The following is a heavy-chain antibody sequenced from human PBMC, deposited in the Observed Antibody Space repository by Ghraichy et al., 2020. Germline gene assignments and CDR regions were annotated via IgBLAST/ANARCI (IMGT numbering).Heavy chain of an antibody. V-gene: IGHV4-39*01. Sequence: SETLSLTCTVSGGFINSFSYFWAWIRQPPGKGLEWIVSIYYSGTTYYNPSLKSRVTISVDTSKNQFSLKVTSVTAADTAVYFCARHRLAAAGTSPYHFWGQGTLVTVSS. CDR2: IYYSGTT. D-gene: IGHD6-13*01. J-gene: IGHJ4*02. CDR1: GGFINSFSYF. CDR3: ARHRLAAAGTSPYHF.